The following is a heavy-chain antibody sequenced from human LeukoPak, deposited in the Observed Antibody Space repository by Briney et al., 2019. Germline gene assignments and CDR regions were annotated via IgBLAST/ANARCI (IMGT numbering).Heavy chain of an antibody. CDR2: IYYSGST. Sequence: SETLSLTCTVSGGSISSYYWSWIRQPPGKGLEWIGNIYYSGSTNYNPSLKSRVTISVDTSKNQFSLKLSSVTAADTAVYHCARHFDYWGQGTLVTVSS. J-gene: IGHJ4*02. CDR1: GGSISSYY. CDR3: ARHFDY. V-gene: IGHV4-59*08.